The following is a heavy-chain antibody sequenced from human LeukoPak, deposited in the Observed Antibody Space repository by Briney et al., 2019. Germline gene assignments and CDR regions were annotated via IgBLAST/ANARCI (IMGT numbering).Heavy chain of an antibody. Sequence: GGSLRLSCAASGFTFSSYGMHWVRQAPGKGLEWVTFIRYDGSEKYYADSVKGRFTISRDNSKNTLYLQMNSPRAEDTAVYYCAKGSYQCSSSSCPQYYYFMDVWGKGTTVTVSS. CDR1: GFTFSSYG. V-gene: IGHV3-30*02. CDR3: AKGSYQCSSSSCPQYYYFMDV. CDR2: IRYDGSEK. D-gene: IGHD2-2*01. J-gene: IGHJ6*03.